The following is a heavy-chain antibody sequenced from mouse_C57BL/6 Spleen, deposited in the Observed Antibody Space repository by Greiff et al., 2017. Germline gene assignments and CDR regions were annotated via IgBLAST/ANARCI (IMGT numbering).Heavy chain of an antibody. Sequence: VTLVESGPELVKPGASVKLSCKASGYTFTRYDINWVKQRPGQGLEWIGWIYPRDGSTTYNEKFKGKATLTVATSSSTAYMELHSLTSEDSAVYFCARLITNWYFDVWGTGTTVTVSS. CDR2: IYPRDGST. CDR1: GYTFTRYD. CDR3: ARLITNWYFDV. D-gene: IGHD2-4*01. J-gene: IGHJ1*03. V-gene: IGHV1-85*01.